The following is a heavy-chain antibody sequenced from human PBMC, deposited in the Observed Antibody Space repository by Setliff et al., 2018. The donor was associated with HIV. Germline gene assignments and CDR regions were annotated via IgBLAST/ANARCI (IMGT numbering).Heavy chain of an antibody. V-gene: IGHV4-34*01. D-gene: IGHD3-22*01. CDR3: ARVRLTMIMMVDYFDQ. CDR2: INHGGST. J-gene: IGHJ4*02. CDR1: GGSFSDYY. Sequence: SETLSLTCAVYGGSFSDYYWSWIRQSPGRGLEWIGEINHGGSTIYNPSLKSRVTISMDTSKNQFSLNLTSVTAADTAVYYCARVRLTMIMMVDYFDQWGQGTLVTVSS.